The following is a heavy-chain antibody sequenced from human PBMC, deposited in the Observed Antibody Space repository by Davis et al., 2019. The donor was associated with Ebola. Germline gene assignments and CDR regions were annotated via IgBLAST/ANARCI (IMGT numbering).Heavy chain of an antibody. CDR3: ARYPGMAAAGTGYYYGMDV. CDR2: IYYSGIT. CDR1: GGSIISSSSY. J-gene: IGHJ6*02. D-gene: IGHD6-13*01. Sequence: MPSETLSLTCTVSGGSIISSSSYWGWIRQPPRKGLEWIGSIYYSGITYYNPSLKSRVTISVDTSKNQFSLKLSSVTAADTAVYYCARYPGMAAAGTGYYYGMDVWGQGTTVTVSS. V-gene: IGHV4-39*01.